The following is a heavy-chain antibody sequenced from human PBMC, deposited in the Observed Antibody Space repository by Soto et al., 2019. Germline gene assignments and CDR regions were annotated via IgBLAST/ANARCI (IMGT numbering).Heavy chain of an antibody. CDR3: ARYCTNGVCYYYYYGMDV. D-gene: IGHD2-8*01. V-gene: IGHV3-21*01. CDR2: ISSSSSYI. Sequence: GSLRLSCAASGFTFSSYSMNWVRQAPGKGLEWVSSISSSSSYIYYADSVKGRFTISRDNAKNSLYLQMNSLRAEDTAVYYCARYCTNGVCYYYYYGMDVWGQGTTVTVSS. CDR1: GFTFSSYS. J-gene: IGHJ6*02.